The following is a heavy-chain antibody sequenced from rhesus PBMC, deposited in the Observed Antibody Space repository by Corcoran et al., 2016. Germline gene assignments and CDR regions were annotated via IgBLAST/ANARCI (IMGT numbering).Heavy chain of an antibody. Sequence: QVQLQESGPGLVKPSETLSLTCAVSGGSISSSYYYWSWIRQAPGKGLGGIGYISFRGSTSYNPSLKSRVTISRDTSKNQVSLKLSSVTAADTAVYYCARDRGNEDDYGYYYDGLDSWGQGVVVTVSS. CDR3: ARDRGNEDDYGYYYDGLDS. D-gene: IGHD3-9*01. J-gene: IGHJ6*01. CDR2: ISFRGST. V-gene: IGHV4-122*02. CDR1: GGSISSSYYY.